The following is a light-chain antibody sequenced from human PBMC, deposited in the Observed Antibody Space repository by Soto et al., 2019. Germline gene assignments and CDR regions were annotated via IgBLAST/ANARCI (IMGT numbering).Light chain of an antibody. V-gene: IGKV3-11*01. CDR3: QHRGSWPQFT. J-gene: IGKJ3*01. Sequence: EIVLTQSPATLSLSPGERATLSCRASQSVRSYLAWYQQKPGQAPRLLIYGASNRATGIPDRFSGSGSGTDFTLTISSLEPEDSAVYYCQHRGSWPQFTFGPGTKVEIK. CDR1: QSVRSY. CDR2: GAS.